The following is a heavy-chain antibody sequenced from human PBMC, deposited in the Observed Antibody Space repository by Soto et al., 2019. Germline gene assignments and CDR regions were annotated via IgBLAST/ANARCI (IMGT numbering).Heavy chain of an antibody. Sequence: SETLSLTCAVYGGSFSGYYWSWIRQPPGKGLEWIGEINHSGSTNYNPSLKSRVTISVDTSKNQFSLKLSSVTAADTAVYYCARKRGLRFLEWLHNWFDPWGQGTLVTV. D-gene: IGHD3-3*01. CDR1: GGSFSGYY. CDR3: ARKRGLRFLEWLHNWFDP. CDR2: INHSGST. J-gene: IGHJ5*02. V-gene: IGHV4-34*01.